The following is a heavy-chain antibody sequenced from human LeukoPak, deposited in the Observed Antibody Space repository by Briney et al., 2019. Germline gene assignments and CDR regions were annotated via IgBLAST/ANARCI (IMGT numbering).Heavy chain of an antibody. Sequence: GGSLRLSCAASGFPFSDYYMTWIRQAPGKGLEWISYIGSSSTYKHYADSVKGRFTISRDNAKNSLYLQMNSLRAEDTAVYYCARDRESSGWYLTPYYYGMDVWGKGNTVTVSS. D-gene: IGHD6-13*01. CDR1: GFPFSDYY. CDR2: IGSSSTYK. V-gene: IGHV3-11*06. J-gene: IGHJ6*04. CDR3: ARDRESSGWYLTPYYYGMDV.